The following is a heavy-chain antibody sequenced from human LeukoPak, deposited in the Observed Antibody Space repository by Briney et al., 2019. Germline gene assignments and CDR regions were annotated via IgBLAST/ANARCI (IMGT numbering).Heavy chain of an antibody. CDR2: IRSKAYGGTT. D-gene: IGHD3-22*01. V-gene: IGHV3-49*03. Sequence: GGSLRLSCTASGFTFGDYAMSWFRQAPGKGLEWVGFIRSKAYGGTTEYAASVKGRFTISRDDSKSIAYLQMNSLKTEDTAVYYCTREAYYDSSGYYYGPFDYWGQGTLVTVSS. CDR3: TREAYYDSSGYYYGPFDY. CDR1: GFTFGDYA. J-gene: IGHJ4*02.